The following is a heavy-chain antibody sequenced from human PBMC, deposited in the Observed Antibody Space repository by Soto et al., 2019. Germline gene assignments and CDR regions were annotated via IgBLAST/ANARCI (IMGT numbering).Heavy chain of an antibody. CDR3: ARLVGNSWLDS. J-gene: IGHJ5*01. D-gene: IGHD2-2*01. CDR2: TYYRSKWDY. CDR1: GDSVSTNSAT. V-gene: IGHV6-1*01. Sequence: PSQTLSLTCAISGDSVSTNSATWDWIRQSPSRGLEWLGRTYYRSKWDYDYAASVKGRININPDTSNNQVSLHLDSVAPDDTAGYYCARLVGNSWLDSWGQGTLVTVS.